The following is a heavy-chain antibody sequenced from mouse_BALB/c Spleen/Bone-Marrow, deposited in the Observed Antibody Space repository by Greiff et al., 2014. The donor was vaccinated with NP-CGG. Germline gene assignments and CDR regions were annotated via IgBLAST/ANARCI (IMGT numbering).Heavy chain of an antibody. J-gene: IGHJ3*01. D-gene: IGHD2-1*01. Sequence: VQLQQSGAELVRPGASVKLSCKASGYSFTNYWMNWVKQRPGQGLEWIDMIHPSDSETRLNQKFKDKATLTVDKSSSTAYMQLSSPTSEDSAVYYCARFGNYEGFAYWGQGTPVTVSA. CDR3: ARFGNYEGFAY. CDR2: IHPSDSET. CDR1: GYSFTNYW. V-gene: IGHV1-74*01.